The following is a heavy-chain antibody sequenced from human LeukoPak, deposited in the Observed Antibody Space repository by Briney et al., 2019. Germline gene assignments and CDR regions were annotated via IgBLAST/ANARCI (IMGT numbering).Heavy chain of an antibody. D-gene: IGHD3-22*01. CDR3: ARDRLRGYYDSSDAY. V-gene: IGHV1-2*02. Sequence: ASVKVSCKASGYTFTGYYMHWVRQAPGQGLEWMGWINPNSGGTNYAQKFQGRVTITRDTSASTAYMELSSLRSEDTAVYYCARDRLRGYYDSSDAYWGQGTLVTVSS. CDR2: INPNSGGT. J-gene: IGHJ4*02. CDR1: GYTFTGYY.